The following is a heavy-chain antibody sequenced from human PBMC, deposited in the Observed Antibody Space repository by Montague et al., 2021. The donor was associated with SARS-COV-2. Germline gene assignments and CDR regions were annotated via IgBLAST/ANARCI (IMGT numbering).Heavy chain of an antibody. D-gene: IGHD3-3*01. V-gene: IGHV4-61*08. J-gene: IGHJ4*02. CDR1: GGSISSGGYY. CDR2: IYYSGNT. Sequence: SETLSLTCTVSGGSISSGGYYWNWIRQPPGKGLEWIGYIYYSGNTYYNPSLKSRATISVETSKNQFSLSLTSVTAADTAVYYCARGPFWSAAPDYWGQGILVTVSS. CDR3: ARGPFWSAAPDY.